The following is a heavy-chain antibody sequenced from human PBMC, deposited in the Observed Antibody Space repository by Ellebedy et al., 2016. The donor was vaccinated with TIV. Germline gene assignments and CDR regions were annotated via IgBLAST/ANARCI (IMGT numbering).Heavy chain of an antibody. Sequence: GESLKISCAASGLSFSTYAMGWVRQAPGKAPEWVSAIHDTGTRTFYAKSVEGRFTISRDNSRNTLYLQMNSLRVEDSALYYCTTEFGRSGYKGYWGQGTLVTVSS. V-gene: IGHV3-23*01. CDR1: GLSFSTYA. CDR3: TTEFGRSGYKGY. J-gene: IGHJ4*02. D-gene: IGHD3-22*01. CDR2: IHDTGTRT.